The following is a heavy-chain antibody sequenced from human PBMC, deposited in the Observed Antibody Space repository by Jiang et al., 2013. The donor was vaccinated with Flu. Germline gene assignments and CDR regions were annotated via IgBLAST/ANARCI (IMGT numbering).Heavy chain of an antibody. D-gene: IGHD6-13*01. J-gene: IGHJ4*02. CDR2: IYASGGT. CDR1: GGSISRYY. V-gene: IGHV4-4*07. CDR3: ARDAKEAAGSGGIDN. Sequence: GPGLVKPSETLSLTCTVSGGSISRYYWSWIRQPAGKGLEWIGRIYASGGTNYNPSLKSRVTMSVDRSKNQFSLRLTSVTAADTAVYYCARDAKEAAGSGGIDNWGQGTLVTVSA.